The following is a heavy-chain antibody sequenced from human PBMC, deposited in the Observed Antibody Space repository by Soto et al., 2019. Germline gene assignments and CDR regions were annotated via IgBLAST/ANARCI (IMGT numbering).Heavy chain of an antibody. CDR1: GGSISSGDYY. D-gene: IGHD3-22*01. J-gene: IGHJ4*02. CDR3: ARAQTYYDSSGYYPTYFDY. CDR2: IYYSGST. V-gene: IGHV4-30-4*01. Sequence: SETLSLTCTVSGGSISSGDYYWSWIRQPPGKGLEWIGYIYYSGSTYYNPSLKSRVTISVDTSKNQFSLKLSSVTAADTAVYYCARAQTYYDSSGYYPTYFDYWGQGTLVTVSS.